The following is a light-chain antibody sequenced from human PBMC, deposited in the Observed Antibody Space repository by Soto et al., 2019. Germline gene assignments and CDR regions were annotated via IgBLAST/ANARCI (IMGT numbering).Light chain of an antibody. Sequence: IVLTQSPGTLSLSPGERATLSCRASQSVSSSYLAWYQQTPGQAPRLLVYDTSYRATGVPDRFSGSGSGTDFTLTITRLEPEDFAVFYCQQYGTSEILFGQGTRLEIK. CDR3: QQYGTSEIL. CDR1: QSVSSSY. V-gene: IGKV3-20*01. CDR2: DTS. J-gene: IGKJ5*01.